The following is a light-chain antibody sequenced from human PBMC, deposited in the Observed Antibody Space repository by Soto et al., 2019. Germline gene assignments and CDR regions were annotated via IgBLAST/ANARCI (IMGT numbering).Light chain of an antibody. Sequence: DIVLTHSPASQSVSPGERATLSCGASQSISSDVAWYQQKPGQAPRLLIYGASTTATGIPARFSGSGSGTEFTLTISSLQSEDFAVYNCQQYNKWPRTFGQGTKVDI. CDR3: QQYNKWPRT. V-gene: IGKV3-15*01. CDR2: GAS. CDR1: QSISSD. J-gene: IGKJ2*01.